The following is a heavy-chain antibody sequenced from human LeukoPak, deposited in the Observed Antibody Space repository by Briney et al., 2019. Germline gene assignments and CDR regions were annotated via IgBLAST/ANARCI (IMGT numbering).Heavy chain of an antibody. V-gene: IGHV4-34*01. CDR1: GGSFSGYY. CDR2: IYYSGST. Sequence: PSETLSLTCAVYGGSFSGYYWSWIRQPPGKGLEWIGSIYYSGSTYYNPSLKSRVTISVDTSKNQFSLKLSSVTAADTAVYYCARGDSSGWSSHPHWFDPWGQGTLVTVSS. J-gene: IGHJ5*02. CDR3: ARGDSSGWSSHPHWFDP. D-gene: IGHD6-19*01.